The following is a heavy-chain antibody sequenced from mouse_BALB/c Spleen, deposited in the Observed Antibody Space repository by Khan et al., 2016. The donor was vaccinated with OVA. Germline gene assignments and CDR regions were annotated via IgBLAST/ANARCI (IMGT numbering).Heavy chain of an antibody. V-gene: IGHV9-3-1*01. Sequence: QIQLVQSGPELKKPGEIVKISCKASGYTLTDYGMNWVKQAPGKGLKWMGWINTYTGEATYADDFKGRFAFSLETSASSAYLQINNLKTEDTATXFCSRSSGNYWFAYWGQGTLVTISA. D-gene: IGHD2-1*01. CDR2: INTYTGEA. J-gene: IGHJ3*01. CDR3: SRSSGNYWFAY. CDR1: GYTLTDYG.